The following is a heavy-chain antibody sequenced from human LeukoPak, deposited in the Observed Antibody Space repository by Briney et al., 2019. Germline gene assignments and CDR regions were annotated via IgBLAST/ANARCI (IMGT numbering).Heavy chain of an antibody. D-gene: IGHD3-10*01. CDR2: ISWNSGSI. CDR1: GFTFDDYA. Sequence: PGRSLRLSCAASGFTFDDYAMHWVRQAPGKGLEWVSGISWNSGSIGYADSVKGRFTISRDNAKNSLYLQMNSLRAEDTALYYCAEGPYYYGSGSRLMGYFDYWGQGTLVTVSS. J-gene: IGHJ4*02. V-gene: IGHV3-9*01. CDR3: AEGPYYYGSGSRLMGYFDY.